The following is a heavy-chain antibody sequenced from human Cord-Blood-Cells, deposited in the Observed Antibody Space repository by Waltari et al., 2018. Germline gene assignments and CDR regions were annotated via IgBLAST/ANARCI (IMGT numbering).Heavy chain of an antibody. V-gene: IGHV4-59*01. D-gene: IGHD1-20*01. CDR3: ARDRPITGTTFGYYYYGMDV. CDR2: IYYSGST. CDR1: GGSISSYY. J-gene: IGHJ6*02. Sequence: QVQLQESGPGLVKPSETLSLTCTVSGGSISSYYWSWIRQPPGKGLESIGYIYYSGSTNYNPSLKSRVTISVDTSKNQFSLKLSSVPAADTAVYYCARDRPITGTTFGYYYYGMDVWGQGTTVTVSS.